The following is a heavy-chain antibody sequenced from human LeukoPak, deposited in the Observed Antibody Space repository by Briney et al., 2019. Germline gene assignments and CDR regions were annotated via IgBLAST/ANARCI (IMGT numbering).Heavy chain of an antibody. CDR2: ISSSSSYI. CDR3: ARVGASATEDFDY. Sequence: GGSLRLSCAASGFTFSSYSMNWVRQAPGKGLEWVSSISSSSSYIYYADSVKGRFTISRDNAKNSLYLQMNSLRAEDTAVYYCARVGASATEDFDYWGQGTLVTVSS. J-gene: IGHJ4*02. V-gene: IGHV3-21*01. D-gene: IGHD1-26*01. CDR1: GFTFSSYS.